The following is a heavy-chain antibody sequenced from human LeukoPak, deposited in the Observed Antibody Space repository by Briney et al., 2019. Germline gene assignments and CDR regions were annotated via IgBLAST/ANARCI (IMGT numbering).Heavy chain of an antibody. J-gene: IGHJ4*02. Sequence: ASVKVSCKASGYTFTGYYMHWVRQAPGQGLEWMGWINPNSGGTNYAQKFQGRVTMTRDTSISTAYMELSRLRSDDTAVYYCAKSAHRGVLWYFDYWGQGTLVTVSS. V-gene: IGHV1-2*02. CDR2: INPNSGGT. D-gene: IGHD2-21*01. CDR1: GYTFTGYY. CDR3: AKSAHRGVLWYFDY.